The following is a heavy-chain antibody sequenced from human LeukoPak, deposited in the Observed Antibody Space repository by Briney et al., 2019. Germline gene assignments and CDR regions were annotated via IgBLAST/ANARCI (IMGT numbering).Heavy chain of an antibody. CDR3: AREVSSSWYAIDY. J-gene: IGHJ4*02. V-gene: IGHV3-21*01. D-gene: IGHD6-13*01. CDR2: ISSSSSYI. CDR1: GFTFSSYS. Sequence: PGGSLRLSCAASGFTFSSYSMNWVRQAPGMGLEWVSSISSSSSYIYYADSVKGRFTISRDNAKNSLYLQMNSLRAEDTAVYYCAREVSSSWYAIDYWGQGTLVTVSS.